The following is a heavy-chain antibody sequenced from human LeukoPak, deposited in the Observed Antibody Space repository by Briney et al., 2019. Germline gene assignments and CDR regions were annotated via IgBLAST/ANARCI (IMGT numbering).Heavy chain of an antibody. CDR1: GGSISSSSYY. J-gene: IGHJ4*02. Sequence: SETLSLTCTVSGGSISSSSYYWGWIRQPPGKGLEWIGSIYYSGSTYYNPSLQSRVTISVDTSKNQFSLKLSSVTVADTAVYYCARARDSSSWYAQYYFDYWGQGTLVTVSS. CDR2: IYYSGST. V-gene: IGHV4-39*07. D-gene: IGHD6-13*01. CDR3: ARARDSSSWYAQYYFDY.